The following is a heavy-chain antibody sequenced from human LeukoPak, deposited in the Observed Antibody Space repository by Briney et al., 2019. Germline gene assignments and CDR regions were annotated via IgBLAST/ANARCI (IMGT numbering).Heavy chain of an antibody. CDR2: IRSTVNSYAT. D-gene: IGHD2-15*01. CDR1: GFSFSGSA. CDR3: SSRYCSGGRCYFY. V-gene: IGHV3-73*01. Sequence: GGSLRLSCAASGFSFSGSAMHWVRQASGKGLEWVGRIRSTVNSYATAYAESVKGRFTISRDDSKNTAHLQMNSLKAEDTAVYYCSSRYCSGGRCYFYWGQGTLVTVSS. J-gene: IGHJ4*02.